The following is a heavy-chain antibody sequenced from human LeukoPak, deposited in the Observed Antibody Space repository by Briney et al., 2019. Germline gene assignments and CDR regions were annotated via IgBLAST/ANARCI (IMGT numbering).Heavy chain of an antibody. J-gene: IGHJ4*02. CDR3: AKSGKFFFDY. CDR1: GDSVSSNDAA. CDR2: TYYRSKWYN. D-gene: IGHD1-26*01. V-gene: IGHV6-1*01. Sequence: SQTLSLTCVISGDSVSSNDAAWNWIRQSPSRGLEWLGRTYYRSKWYNDYAISVKSRITVNPDTSKNQFSLQLNSVTPEDTAIYYCAKSGKFFFDYWGRGTLVTVSS.